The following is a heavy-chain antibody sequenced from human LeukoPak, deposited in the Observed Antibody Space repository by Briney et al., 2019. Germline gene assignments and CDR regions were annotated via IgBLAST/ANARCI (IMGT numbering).Heavy chain of an antibody. CDR1: GYTFTGYY. D-gene: IGHD4-17*01. Sequence: EASVKVSCKASGYTFTGYYMHWVRQAPGQGLEWMGWINPNSGGTNYAQKFQGRVTMTRDTSISTAYMELSRLRSDDTAVYYCARVALMDGDAQDYYYYGMDVWGQGTTVTVSS. V-gene: IGHV1-2*02. CDR2: INPNSGGT. CDR3: ARVALMDGDAQDYYYYGMDV. J-gene: IGHJ6*02.